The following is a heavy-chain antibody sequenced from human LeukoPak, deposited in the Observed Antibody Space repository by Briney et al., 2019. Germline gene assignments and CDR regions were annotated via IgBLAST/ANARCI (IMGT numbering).Heavy chain of an antibody. CDR1: GFTFDDYA. V-gene: IGHV3-9*01. Sequence: PGRSLRLSCAASGFTFDDYAMHWVRQAPGKGLEWVSGISWNSGSIGYADSVKGRFTISRDNAKNSLYLQMNSLRAEDTALYYCAKDMDDIGAFDIWGQGTMVTVSS. D-gene: IGHD3-22*01. CDR3: AKDMDDIGAFDI. J-gene: IGHJ3*02. CDR2: ISWNSGSI.